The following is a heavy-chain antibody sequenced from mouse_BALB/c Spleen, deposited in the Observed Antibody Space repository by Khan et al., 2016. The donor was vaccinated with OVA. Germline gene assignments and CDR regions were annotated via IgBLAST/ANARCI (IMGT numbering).Heavy chain of an antibody. CDR1: GYSITSDYA. CDR2: IKYSGST. D-gene: IGHD1-1*01. CDR3: ARAGTIATGVATDFDY. Sequence: EVQLQESGPGLVKPSQSLSLTCTVTGYSITSDYAWNWIRQFPGNKLDWMGYIKYSGSTSYNPFLTSRISITRNTSKNRFFLQLSSVTTEDTATSYCARAGTIATGVATDFDYWGQGSTLTVSS. J-gene: IGHJ2*01. V-gene: IGHV3-2*02.